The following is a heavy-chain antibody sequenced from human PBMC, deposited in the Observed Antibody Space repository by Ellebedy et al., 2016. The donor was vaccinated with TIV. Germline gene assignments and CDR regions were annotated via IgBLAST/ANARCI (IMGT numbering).Heavy chain of an antibody. CDR3: AKESAAIGAPLYDS. Sequence: GESLKISCAASGFIFSNYAMRWVRQAPGEGLEWVSGIRARGDGTFYAESVKGRFTISRDNSKNTLYLQMNSLRAEDTAIYYCAKESAAIGAPLYDSWGQGTLVTVSS. CDR2: IRARGDGT. J-gene: IGHJ5*01. CDR1: GFIFSNYA. V-gene: IGHV3-23*01. D-gene: IGHD6-13*01.